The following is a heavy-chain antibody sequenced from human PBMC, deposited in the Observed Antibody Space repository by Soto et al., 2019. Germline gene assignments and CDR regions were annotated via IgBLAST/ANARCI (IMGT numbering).Heavy chain of an antibody. D-gene: IGHD2-15*01. CDR2: VYPRDSDT. V-gene: IGHV5-51*01. CDR1: GYIFIDYW. Sequence: GESLKISCKASGYIFIDYWIGWVRQMPGKGLEWMGIVYPRDSDTRYSPSFQGQVTISADRSTGTAFLQWRSLKASDTALYYCARPPLPGYSIHFNSWGQGTLVPV. CDR3: ARPPLPGYSIHFNS. J-gene: IGHJ4*02.